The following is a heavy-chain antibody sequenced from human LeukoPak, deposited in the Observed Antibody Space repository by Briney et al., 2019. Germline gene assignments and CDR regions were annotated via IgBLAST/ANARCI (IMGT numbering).Heavy chain of an antibody. CDR2: IYYSGST. J-gene: IGHJ6*03. Sequence: PSETLSLTCTVSGDSISTSSYYWGWIRQPPGKGLEWIGTIYYSGSTYYNPSLSSRVTISVDTSKNQFSLKLSSVTAADTAVYYCARHKDYYYSYMDVWGKGTTVTISS. V-gene: IGHV4-39*01. CDR1: GDSISTSSYY. CDR3: ARHKDYYYSYMDV.